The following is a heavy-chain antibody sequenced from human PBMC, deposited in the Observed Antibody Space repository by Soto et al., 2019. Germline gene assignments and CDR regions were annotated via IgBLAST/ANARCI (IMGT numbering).Heavy chain of an antibody. CDR2: ISYDGSKM. J-gene: IGHJ6*02. CDR1: GFTFSSYG. Sequence: QVQLVESGGGVVQPGRSLRLSCAVSGFTFSSYGMHWVRQAPGKGLEWVAVISYDGSKMYYVDSVKGRFTISRDNSKKTLYLQKNSLRAEDTAVYYCANSRLAWLSNFHYFHMDVWGQGTTVTVSS. D-gene: IGHD3-3*01. V-gene: IGHV3-30*18. CDR3: ANSRLAWLSNFHYFHMDV.